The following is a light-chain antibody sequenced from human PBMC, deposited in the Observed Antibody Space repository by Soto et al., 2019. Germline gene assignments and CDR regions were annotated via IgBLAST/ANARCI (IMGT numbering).Light chain of an antibody. CDR1: QSVNSN. CDR2: GAS. Sequence: EIVMTQSPATLSVSPGERATLSCRASQSVNSNLAWYQQKPGQAPRLLIHGASTRAPGIPAGFSGSGSGTEFTLTISSLQSEDFAVYYCQQYYNWPWTFGQGTKVEIK. V-gene: IGKV3-15*01. CDR3: QQYYNWPWT. J-gene: IGKJ1*01.